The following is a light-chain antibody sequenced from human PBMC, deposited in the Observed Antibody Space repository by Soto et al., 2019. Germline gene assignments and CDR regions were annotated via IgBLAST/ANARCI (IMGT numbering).Light chain of an antibody. CDR3: QQYGRT. CDR2: GAS. Sequence: EIVLTQSPGTLSLSPGERATLSCRASQSVSSSYLAWYQQKPGQAPRLLIYGASSRATGIPDRFSGSGSGTDLPLTISRLEPEDFAVYYCQQYGRTFGQGTKVEIK. V-gene: IGKV3-20*01. CDR1: QSVSSSY. J-gene: IGKJ1*01.